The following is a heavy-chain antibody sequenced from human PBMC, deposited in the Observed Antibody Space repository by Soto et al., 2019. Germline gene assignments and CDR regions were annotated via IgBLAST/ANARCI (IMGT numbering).Heavy chain of an antibody. CDR2: IWYDGSNK. D-gene: IGHD2-21*02. CDR3: ARDHGSRGDFYYYYGMDV. V-gene: IGHV3-33*01. CDR1: GFTFSSYG. J-gene: IGHJ6*02. Sequence: QVQLVESGGGVVQPGRSLRLSCAASGFTFSSYGMHWVRQAPGKGLEWVAVIWYDGSNKYYADSVKGRFTISRDNSKNTLYLQMNSLRAEDTAVYYCARDHGSRGDFYYYYGMDVWGQGTTVTGSS.